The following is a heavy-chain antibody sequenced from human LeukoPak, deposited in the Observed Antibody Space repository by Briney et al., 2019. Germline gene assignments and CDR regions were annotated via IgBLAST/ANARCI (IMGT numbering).Heavy chain of an antibody. CDR3: ATVEIAAAGTTYFQH. Sequence: ASVKVSCKASGGTFSSYAISWMLQAPGQGLEWMGRIIPIFGTANYAQKFQGRVTIPTDESTSTAYMELSSLRSEDTAVYYCATVEIAAAGTTYFQHWGQGTLVTVSS. D-gene: IGHD6-13*01. CDR1: GGTFSSYA. V-gene: IGHV1-69*05. CDR2: IIPIFGTA. J-gene: IGHJ1*01.